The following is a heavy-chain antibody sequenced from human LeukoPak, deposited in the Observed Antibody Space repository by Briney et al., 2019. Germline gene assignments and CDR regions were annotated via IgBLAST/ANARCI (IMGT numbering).Heavy chain of an antibody. Sequence: GASVKVSCKASGGTFSSYAISWVRQAPGQGLEWMGRIIPILGIANYAQKLQGRVTMTTDTSTSTAYMELRSLRSDDTAVYYCARDSGGYFDYWGQGTLVTVSS. CDR1: GGTFSSYA. CDR3: ARDSGGYFDY. V-gene: IGHV1-69*04. D-gene: IGHD3-10*01. CDR2: IIPILGIA. J-gene: IGHJ4*02.